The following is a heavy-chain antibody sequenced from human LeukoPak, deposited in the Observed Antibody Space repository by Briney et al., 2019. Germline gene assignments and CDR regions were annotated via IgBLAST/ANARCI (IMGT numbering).Heavy chain of an antibody. V-gene: IGHV4-59*02. J-gene: IGHJ3*02. CDR1: GGSVSSSC. CDR2: IYYSGST. CDR3: ARDVTPTDYYDSTGYSASAAFDI. D-gene: IGHD3-22*01. Sequence: PSETLSLTCTVSGGSVSSSCWSWIRQPPGKGLEWIEYIYYSGSTNYNPSLKSRVTISVDTSKNQFSLKLSSVTAADTAVYYCARDVTPTDYYDSTGYSASAAFDIWGQGTMVTVSS.